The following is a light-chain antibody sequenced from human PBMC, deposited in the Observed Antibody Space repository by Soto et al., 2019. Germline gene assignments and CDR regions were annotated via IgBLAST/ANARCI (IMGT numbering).Light chain of an antibody. CDR2: GAS. V-gene: IGKV3-20*01. CDR3: QQYGSSQS. J-gene: IGKJ1*01. Sequence: EIVLTQSPGTLSLSPGERATLSCRASQSVSSSYLAWYQQKPGQAPRLLIYGASSRATGIPDRFSGSGSGTDFPLTNSRLEREDFALYYCQQYGSSQSFGQGTKVEIK. CDR1: QSVSSSY.